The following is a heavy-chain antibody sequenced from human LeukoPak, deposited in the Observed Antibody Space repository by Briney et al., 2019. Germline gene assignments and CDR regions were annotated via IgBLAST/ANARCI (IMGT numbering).Heavy chain of an antibody. J-gene: IGHJ4*02. CDR2: IYYSGST. CDR1: AGSISSYY. V-gene: IGHV4-59*08. CDR3: ARRAKYSSGAYFDY. D-gene: IGHD6-19*01. Sequence: PSETLSLTCTVSAGSISSYYWSWIRQPPGKGLEWIGYIYYSGSTNYNPSLKSRVTISVDTSKNQFSLKLSSVTAADTAVYYCARRAKYSSGAYFDYWGQGTLVTVSS.